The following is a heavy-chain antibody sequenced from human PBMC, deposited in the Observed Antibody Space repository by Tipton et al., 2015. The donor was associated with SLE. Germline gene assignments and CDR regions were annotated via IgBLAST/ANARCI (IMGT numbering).Heavy chain of an antibody. D-gene: IGHD3-10*01. CDR3: AKVSRNYYGSGRDYFDY. CDR2: ISGSGGST. CDR1: GFTFSSYA. Sequence: SLRLSCAASGFTFSSYAMSWVRRAPGKGLEWVSAISGSGGSTYYADSVKGRFTISRDNSKNTLYLQMNSLRAEDTAVYYCAKVSRNYYGSGRDYFDYWGQGTLVTVSS. V-gene: IGHV3-23*01. J-gene: IGHJ4*02.